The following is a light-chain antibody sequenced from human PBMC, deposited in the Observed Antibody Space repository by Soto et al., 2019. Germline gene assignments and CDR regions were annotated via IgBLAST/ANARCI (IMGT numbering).Light chain of an antibody. J-gene: IGKJ2*01. CDR2: DAS. CDR1: QGVSSY. V-gene: IGKV3-11*01. Sequence: EIVLTQSPATLSLSPGERATLSCRASQGVSSYLAWYQQKPGQAPRLLIYDASNRATGIPARFSGSGSGTDFTLTISSLEPEDLAVYYCQQRSNWRTFGQGTKLEIK. CDR3: QQRSNWRT.